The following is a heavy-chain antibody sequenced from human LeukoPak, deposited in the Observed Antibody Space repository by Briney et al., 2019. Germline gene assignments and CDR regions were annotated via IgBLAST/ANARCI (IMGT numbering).Heavy chain of an antibody. V-gene: IGHV3-23*01. D-gene: IGHD1-26*01. CDR2: ISNNGGVT. CDR1: GFTFSNYA. J-gene: IGHJ4*02. Sequence: AGGSLRLSGAASGFTFSNYAMSWVRQAPGKGLDWVSAISNNGGVTYYADSVKGRFTISRDNSKNTLYLHMNSLRAEDTAIYYCAKAEKTGSYFPYWGQGTLVTVSS. CDR3: AKAEKTGSYFPY.